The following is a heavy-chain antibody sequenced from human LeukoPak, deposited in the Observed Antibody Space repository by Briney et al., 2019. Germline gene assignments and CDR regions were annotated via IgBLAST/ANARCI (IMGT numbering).Heavy chain of an antibody. CDR3: ARGGSPEAFDI. J-gene: IGHJ3*02. V-gene: IGHV3-13*01. CDR2: IDKAGDT. CDR1: GFIFSSYD. Sequence: GGSLRLSCATSGFIFSSYDMHWVRQARGKGLEWVSGIDKAGDTFYGASVKGRFTISRENAKSTLYLQMNSLRAGDTALYYCARGGSPEAFDIWGRGTMVTVS. D-gene: IGHD3-16*01.